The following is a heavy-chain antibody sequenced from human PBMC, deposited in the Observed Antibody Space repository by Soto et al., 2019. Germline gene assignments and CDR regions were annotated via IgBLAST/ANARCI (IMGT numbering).Heavy chain of an antibody. V-gene: IGHV5-51*01. CDR3: ARPPATVTTGVDY. Sequence: XESLKISCRGSGYSFTSYWIGWVRQMPGKGLEWMGIIYPGDSDTRYSPSFQGQVTISADKSISTAYLQWSSLKASDTAMYYCARPPATVTTGVDYWGQGTLVTVSS. CDR2: IYPGDSDT. J-gene: IGHJ4*02. D-gene: IGHD4-17*01. CDR1: GYSFTSYW.